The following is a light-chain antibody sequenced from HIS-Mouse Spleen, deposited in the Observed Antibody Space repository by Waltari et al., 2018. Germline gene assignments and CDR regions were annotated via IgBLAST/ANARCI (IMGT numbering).Light chain of an antibody. CDR3: QQYNNWWT. V-gene: IGKV3-15*01. J-gene: IGKJ1*01. CDR2: GAS. CDR1: QRVSST. Sequence: TQSPSFLSASVGNRVTITCRASQRVSSTLAWYQPKPGQAPRLLIYGASTRATGIPARFSGSGSGTEFTLTISSLQSEDFAVYYCQQYNNWWTFGQGTKVEIK.